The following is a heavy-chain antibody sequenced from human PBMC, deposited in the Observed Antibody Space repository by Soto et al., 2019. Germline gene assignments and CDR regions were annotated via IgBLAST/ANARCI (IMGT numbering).Heavy chain of an antibody. J-gene: IGHJ6*02. CDR2: IYYSGST. D-gene: IGHD3-3*01. V-gene: IGHV4-31*03. CDR1: GGSISSGGYY. Sequence: QVQLQESGPGLVKPSQTLSLTCTVSGGSISSGGYYWSWIRQHPGKGLEWIGYIYYSGSTYYNPSLKSRVTISVDTSKNQFSLKLSSVTAADTAVYYRARDSSDLDYYYYYGMDVWGQGTTVTVSS. CDR3: ARDSSDLDYYYYYGMDV.